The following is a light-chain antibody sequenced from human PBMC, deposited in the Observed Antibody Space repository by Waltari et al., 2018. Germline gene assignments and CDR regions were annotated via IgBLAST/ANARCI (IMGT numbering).Light chain of an antibody. Sequence: QSALTQPASVSGTPGQSITISCTGTNSMVGNYNLYSWSQHHPGEAPKTMIGEVIKRPSGVSNPFSGSKSGNTASLTISGLQAEDEADYYCCSYAGSGTYVFGTGTKVTVL. CDR2: EVI. CDR3: CSYAGSGTYV. CDR1: NSMVGNYNL. J-gene: IGLJ1*01. V-gene: IGLV2-23*02.